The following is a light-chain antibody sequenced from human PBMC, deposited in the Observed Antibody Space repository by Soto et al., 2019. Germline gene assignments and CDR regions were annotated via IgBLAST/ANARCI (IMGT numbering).Light chain of an antibody. CDR2: TSS. CDR1: QGIGNY. J-gene: IGKJ4*01. Sequence: DIQMTQSPSSLSASVGDRVTITCRASQGIGNYLAWYQQKPGKVPKLLIYTSSTLQSGVPSRFSGSGSGTDFTLTISNLQPEDVATYYCQKHNGAPITFGGGTKVDIK. CDR3: QKHNGAPIT. V-gene: IGKV1-27*01.